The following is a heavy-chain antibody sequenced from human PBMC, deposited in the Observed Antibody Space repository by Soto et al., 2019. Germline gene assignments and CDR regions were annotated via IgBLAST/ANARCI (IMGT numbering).Heavy chain of an antibody. V-gene: IGHV1-18*01. D-gene: IGHD2-8*01. J-gene: IGHJ4*01. CDR2: ISAYNGNT. Sequence: ASVKVSCKASGYTFTSYGISWVRQAPGQGLEWMGWISAYNGNTNYAQKLQGRVTMTTDTSTSTAYMELRSLRSDDTAVYYCARAFCTNGVCYYSFDYWGHGTLVTVSS. CDR1: GYTFTSYG. CDR3: ARAFCTNGVCYYSFDY.